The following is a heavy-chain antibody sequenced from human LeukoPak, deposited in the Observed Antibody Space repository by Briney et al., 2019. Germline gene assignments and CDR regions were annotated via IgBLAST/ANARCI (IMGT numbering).Heavy chain of an antibody. J-gene: IGHJ4*02. CDR1: GDSVSSNSAA. CDR2: TYYRSKWYN. V-gene: IGHV6-1*01. CDR3: ARALRLGWTGVDY. Sequence: SQTLSLTFAISGDSVSSNSAAWNWIRQSPSRGLEWLGRTYYRSKWYNDYAVSVKSRIIINPDTSKNQFSLQLNSVTPEDTAVYYCARALRLGWTGVDYWGQGTLVTVSS. D-gene: IGHD6-19*01.